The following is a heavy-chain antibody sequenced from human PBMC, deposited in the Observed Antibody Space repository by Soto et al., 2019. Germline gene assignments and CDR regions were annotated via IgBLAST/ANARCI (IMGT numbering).Heavy chain of an antibody. CDR1: GFTFRSYS. J-gene: IGHJ3*02. CDR2: LSSSSSYI. Sequence: GGSLRLSCAASGFTFRSYSMNWVRQAPGMWLEWVSSLSSSSSYIYYADSVKGRFTISRDNAKNSLYLQMKSLRAEDTAVYYCARDIVIYLGVGVVFGIDDDFDIWGQGTMVPVSS. D-gene: IGHD1-26*01. CDR3: ARDIVIYLGVGVVFGIDDDFDI. V-gene: IGHV3-21*01.